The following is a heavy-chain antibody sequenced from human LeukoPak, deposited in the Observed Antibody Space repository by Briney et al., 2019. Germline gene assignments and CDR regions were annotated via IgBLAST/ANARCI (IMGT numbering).Heavy chain of an antibody. J-gene: IGHJ4*02. D-gene: IGHD2-21*01. V-gene: IGHV3-7*04. CDR3: ARDIRSPVTY. CDR1: GFTFSTSW. CDR2: IKGDGSVQ. Sequence: GESLRLSCVASGFTFSTSWMNWVRQAPGKGLEWVANIKGDGSVQSYVDSVKGRFTISRDNAKNSLYLQMYSLRAEDTAVYYCARDIRSPVTYWGQGTLVTVSS.